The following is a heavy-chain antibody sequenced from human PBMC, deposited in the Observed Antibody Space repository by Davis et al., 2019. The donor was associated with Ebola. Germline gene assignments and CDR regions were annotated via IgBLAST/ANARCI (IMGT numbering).Heavy chain of an antibody. D-gene: IGHD2-8*01. J-gene: IGHJ6*02. CDR2: INPKTGGT. V-gene: IGHV1-2*04. CDR1: GGTFSSYA. Sequence: AASVKVSCKASGGTFSSYAISWVRQAPGQGLEWLGWINPKTGGTSLAQKFRGWVTMTRDTSISTAYMELSRLRSDDTAVYYCARVMGRYYYYGMDVWGQGTTVTVSS. CDR3: ARVMGRYYYYGMDV.